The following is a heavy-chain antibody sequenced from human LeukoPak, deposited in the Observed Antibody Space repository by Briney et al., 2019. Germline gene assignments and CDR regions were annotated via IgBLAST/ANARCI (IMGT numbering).Heavy chain of an antibody. CDR3: AKSDGFDY. V-gene: IGHV3-48*01. CDR1: GFTFSTYS. D-gene: IGHD5-24*01. J-gene: IGHJ4*02. CDR2: ISSSSSTI. Sequence: GGSLRLSCAASGFTFSTYSMSWVRQAPGKGLELVSYISSSSSTIYYADSVKGRFTISRDNAKNSLYLQVNSLRAEDTAMYYCAKSDGFDYWGQGTLVTVSS.